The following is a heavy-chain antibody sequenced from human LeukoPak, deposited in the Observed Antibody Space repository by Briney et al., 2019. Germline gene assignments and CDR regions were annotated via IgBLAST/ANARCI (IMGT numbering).Heavy chain of an antibody. D-gene: IGHD3-22*01. J-gene: IGHJ4*02. CDR1: RFTFSIYG. V-gene: IGHV3-23*01. CDR3: AKSSGYYQYYFDS. CDR2: ISGSGGTT. Sequence: GGSLRLSCAASRFTFSIYGMNWVRQAPGKGLEWVSAISGSGGTTYYADSVKGRFTISRDNSKNTLYLQMNSLRAEDTAVYYCAKSSGYYQYYFDSWGQGTLVTVSS.